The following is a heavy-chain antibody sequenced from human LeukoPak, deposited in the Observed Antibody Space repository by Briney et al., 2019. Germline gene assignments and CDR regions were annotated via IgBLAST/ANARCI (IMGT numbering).Heavy chain of an antibody. V-gene: IGHV1-8*01. CDR1: GYTFTSYD. CDR3: ARDAYDYVWGSYRHLDY. D-gene: IGHD3-16*02. Sequence: ASVKVSCKASGYTFTSYDINWVRQATGQGLEWMGWMNPNSGNTGYAQKFQGRVTMTRNTSISTAYMELRSLRSDDTAVYYCARDAYDYVWGSYRHLDYWGQGTLVTVSS. J-gene: IGHJ4*02. CDR2: MNPNSGNT.